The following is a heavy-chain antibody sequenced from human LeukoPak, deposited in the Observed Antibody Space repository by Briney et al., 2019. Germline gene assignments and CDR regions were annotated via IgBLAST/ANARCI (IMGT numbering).Heavy chain of an antibody. CDR2: INHSGST. CDR3: ARGGFWLRRGWFDP. D-gene: IGHD3-9*01. CDR1: GGSFSGSY. V-gene: IGHV4-34*01. J-gene: IGHJ5*02. Sequence: SETLSLTCAVYGGSFSGSYWSWIRQPPGKGLEWIGEINHSGSTNYNPSLKSRVTISVDTSKNQFSLKLSSVTAADTAVYYCARGGFWLRRGWFDPWGQGTLVTVSS.